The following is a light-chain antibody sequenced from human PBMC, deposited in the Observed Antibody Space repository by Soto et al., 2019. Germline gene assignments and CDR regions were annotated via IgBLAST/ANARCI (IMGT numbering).Light chain of an antibody. V-gene: IGKV3-20*01. CDR3: QQYGSSPPWT. J-gene: IGKJ1*01. Sequence: EIVLTQSPGILSLSPGERATLSCRASQSISSSYLAWYQQKPGQAPRLLIYGASSRATGIPDRFSGSGSGSDFTLTISSLEPEDFAVYYCQQYGSSPPWTFGRGTKVEIK. CDR1: QSISSSY. CDR2: GAS.